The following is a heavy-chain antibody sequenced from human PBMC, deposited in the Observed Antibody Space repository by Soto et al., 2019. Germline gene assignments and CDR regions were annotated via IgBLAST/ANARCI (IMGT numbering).Heavy chain of an antibody. CDR2: IYYSGST. CDR3: ARGLWFGESPGWFDP. V-gene: IGHV4-31*03. Sequence: SETLSLTCTVSGGSISSGGYYWSWIRQHPGKGLEWIGYIYYSGSTYYNPSLKSRVTISVDTSKNQFSLKLSSVTAADTAVYYCARGLWFGESPGWFDPWGQGTLVTVSS. D-gene: IGHD3-10*01. CDR1: GGSISSGGYY. J-gene: IGHJ5*02.